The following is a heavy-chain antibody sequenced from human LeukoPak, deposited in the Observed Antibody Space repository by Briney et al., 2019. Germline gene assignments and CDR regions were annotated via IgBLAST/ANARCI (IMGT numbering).Heavy chain of an antibody. CDR3: ASGYDSSGLDY. J-gene: IGHJ4*02. D-gene: IGHD3-22*01. V-gene: IGHV1-46*01. CDR2: INPSGGST. Sequence: ASVKVSCKAFGYTFTSYYMHWVRQAPGQGLEWMGIINPSGGSTSFPQKFQGRVTMTRDTSTSTVYMELSSLRSEDTAVYYCASGYDSSGLDYWGQGTLVTVFS. CDR1: GYTFTSYY.